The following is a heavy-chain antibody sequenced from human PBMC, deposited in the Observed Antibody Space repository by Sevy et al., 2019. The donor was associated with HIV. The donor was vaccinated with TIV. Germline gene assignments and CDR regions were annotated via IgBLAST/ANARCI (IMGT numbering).Heavy chain of an antibody. CDR2: IYYSRTT. CDR3: AGYCISTSPHNWFDP. Sequence: SETLSLTCTVSGGSITSGDYYWTWIRQSPGKGLEWIGYIYYSRTTYYNPSLKSRVSISVDTSKNQFSLNLRSVTAADTAVYYCAGYCISTSPHNWFDPWGQGALVTVSS. J-gene: IGHJ5*02. D-gene: IGHD2-2*01. V-gene: IGHV4-30-4*01. CDR1: GGSITSGDYY.